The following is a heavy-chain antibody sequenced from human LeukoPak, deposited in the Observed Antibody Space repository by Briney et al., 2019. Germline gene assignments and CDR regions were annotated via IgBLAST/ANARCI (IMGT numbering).Heavy chain of an antibody. CDR1: GASISSGGYY. V-gene: IGHV4-31*03. J-gene: IGHJ1*01. CDR2: LYFGGST. D-gene: IGHD2-2*01. Sequence: PSETLSLTCTVSGASISSGGYYWNWIRQHPGEGLEWIGYLYFGGSTSYNPSLKSRITISIDTSKNQLSLELSSVTAADMAVYYCARGPYVGYCSSTTCPPQEYFQHWGRGTLVTVSS. CDR3: ARGPYVGYCSSTTCPPQEYFQH.